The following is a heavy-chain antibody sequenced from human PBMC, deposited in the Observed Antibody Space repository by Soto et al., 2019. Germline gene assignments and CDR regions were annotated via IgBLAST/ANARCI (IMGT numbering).Heavy chain of an antibody. CDR1: GGSISSSSYY. V-gene: IGHV4-39*01. CDR2: IYYSGST. D-gene: IGHD4-17*01. J-gene: IGHJ4*02. CDR3: ARTDYGGTLGY. Sequence: TLSLTCTVSGGSISSSSYYWGWIRQPPGKGLEWIGSIYYSGSTYYNPSLKSRVTISVDTSKNQFSLKLSSVTAADTAVYYCARTDYGGTLGYWGQGTLVTVSS.